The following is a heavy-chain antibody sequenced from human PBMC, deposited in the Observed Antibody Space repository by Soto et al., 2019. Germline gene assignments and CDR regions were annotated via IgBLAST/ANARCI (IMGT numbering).Heavy chain of an antibody. CDR1: GGSISSGGYY. CDR2: IYYSGST. D-gene: IGHD3-16*01. Sequence: QVQLQESGPGLVKPSQTLSLTCTVSGGSISSGGYYWSWIRQHTGKGLEWIGYIYYSGSTYYNPSLKSRVTISVDTSKNQFSLKLSSVTAADTAVYYCATEGDLGGYFDYWGQGTLVTVSS. CDR3: ATEGDLGGYFDY. J-gene: IGHJ4*02. V-gene: IGHV4-31*03.